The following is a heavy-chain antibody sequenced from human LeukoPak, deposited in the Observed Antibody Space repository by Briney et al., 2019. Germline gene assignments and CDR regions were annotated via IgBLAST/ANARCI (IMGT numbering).Heavy chain of an antibody. Sequence: PGGSLRLSCAASGFTFSSYWMSWVRQAPGKELEWVANIKQDGSEKNYVDSVKGRFTISRDNAKNSLDLQMNSLRGKDTAVYYCARAGGYASSWAYWGQGTLVTVSS. CDR2: IKQDGSEK. J-gene: IGHJ4*02. CDR3: ARAGGYASSWAY. D-gene: IGHD5-12*01. CDR1: GFTFSSYW. V-gene: IGHV3-7*01.